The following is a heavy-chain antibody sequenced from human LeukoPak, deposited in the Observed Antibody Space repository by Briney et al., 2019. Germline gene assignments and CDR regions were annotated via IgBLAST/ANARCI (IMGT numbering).Heavy chain of an antibody. V-gene: IGHV1-69*13. CDR2: IIPIFGTA. J-gene: IGHJ4*02. Sequence: ASVKVSCKASGGTFSSYAISWVRQAPGQGLEWMGGIIPIFGTANYAQKFQGRVTITADESTSTAYMELSSLRSEDTAVYYCASSGYCSGGSCYSELDYWGQGTLVTVSS. CDR1: GGTFSSYA. D-gene: IGHD2-15*01. CDR3: ASSGYCSGGSCYSELDY.